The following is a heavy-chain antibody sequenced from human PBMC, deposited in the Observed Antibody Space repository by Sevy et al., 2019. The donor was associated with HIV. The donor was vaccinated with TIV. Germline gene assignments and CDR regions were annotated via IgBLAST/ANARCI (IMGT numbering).Heavy chain of an antibody. CDR3: ARYIKRQYGDSLDY. CDR2: ISFDGTYE. CDR1: RFTFSSSA. V-gene: IGHV3-30*04. Sequence: GGFLRLSCAASRFTFSSSAMHWVRQAPGKGLEWLAFISFDGTYEYYADSVKDRFTISRDNARNSVYLQMNSLRAEDTGRYYCARYIKRQYGDSLDYWGRGTLVTVSS. D-gene: IGHD4-17*01. J-gene: IGHJ4*02.